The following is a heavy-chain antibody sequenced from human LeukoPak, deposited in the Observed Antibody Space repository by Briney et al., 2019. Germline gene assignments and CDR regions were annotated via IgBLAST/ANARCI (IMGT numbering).Heavy chain of an antibody. CDR1: GFSFSRYW. CDR2: IKQDGGEK. V-gene: IGHV3-7*05. D-gene: IGHD3-3*01. Sequence: GESLKISCAASGFSFSRYWMSWVRQAPGKGLEWVANIKQDGGEKYYGDSVEGRFTIPRVNAKNSLSLQMNSLRAEDTAVYFCAREGGFAIFGAADSWGQGTLVTVSS. CDR3: AREGGFAIFGAADS. J-gene: IGHJ4*02.